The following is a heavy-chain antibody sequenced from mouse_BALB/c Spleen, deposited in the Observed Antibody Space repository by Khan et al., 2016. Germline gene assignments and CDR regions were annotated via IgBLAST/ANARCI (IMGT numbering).Heavy chain of an antibody. J-gene: IGHJ4*01. CDR2: IYPYNGGT. Sequence: VQLQQSGPELVKPGASVKISCKASGYTFTDYNMHWVKQSHGKSLEWIGYIYPYNGGTGYNQKFKSKATLTVDNSSSTAYMELRSLTSEDSAVYYCASEVRRYYYAIDYWGQGASVTVSS. D-gene: IGHD2-14*01. CDR1: GYTFTDYN. CDR3: ASEVRRYYYAIDY. V-gene: IGHV1S29*02.